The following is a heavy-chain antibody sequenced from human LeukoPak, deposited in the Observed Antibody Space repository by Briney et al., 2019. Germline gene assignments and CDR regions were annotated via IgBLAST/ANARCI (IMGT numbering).Heavy chain of an antibody. J-gene: IGHJ6*03. V-gene: IGHV3-53*01. Sequence: GGSLRLSCAASGFTVSSNYMSWVRQAPGKGLEWVSVIYSGGSTYYADSVKGRFTISRDNSKNTLYLQMNRLRAEDTAVYYCAREGGTVTPYYYYYMDVWGKGTTVTVSS. CDR2: IYSGGST. CDR1: GFTVSSNY. CDR3: AREGGTVTPYYYYYMDV. D-gene: IGHD4-11*01.